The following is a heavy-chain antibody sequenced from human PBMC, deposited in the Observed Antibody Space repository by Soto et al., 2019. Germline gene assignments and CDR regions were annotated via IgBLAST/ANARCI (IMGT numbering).Heavy chain of an antibody. CDR2: SRNRLNSYTT. CDR1: GFTFSDHY. V-gene: IGHV3-72*01. J-gene: IGHJ4*02. D-gene: IGHD3-9*01. CDR3: ARGDEVLPAYFDY. Sequence: EVQLVESGGALVQPGGSLRLSCAVSGFTFSDHYMDWVRQPPGKGLEWVGRSRNRLNSYTTEYAASVKGRFTISIDGSKISLYLQMSSLKTDDTAVYYCARGDEVLPAYFDYWGQGALVTVSS.